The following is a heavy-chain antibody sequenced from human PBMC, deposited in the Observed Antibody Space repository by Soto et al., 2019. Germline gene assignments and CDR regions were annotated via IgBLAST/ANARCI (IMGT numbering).Heavy chain of an antibody. CDR3: ARSYCGGDCYWRDFDY. CDR2: INHSGST. Sequence: PSETLSLTCTVSGGYISSYYWSWIRQPPGKGLEWIGEINHSGSTNYNPSLKSRVTISVDTSKNQFSLKLSSVTAADTAVYYCARSYCGGDCYWRDFDYWGQGTLVTVS. CDR1: GGYISSYY. J-gene: IGHJ4*02. D-gene: IGHD2-21*02. V-gene: IGHV4-34*01.